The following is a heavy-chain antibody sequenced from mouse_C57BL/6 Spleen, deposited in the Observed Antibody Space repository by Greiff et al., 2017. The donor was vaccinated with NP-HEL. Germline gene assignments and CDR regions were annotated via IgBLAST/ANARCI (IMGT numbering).Heavy chain of an antibody. CDR1: GYTFTSYW. Sequence: QVQLQQPGAELVKPGASVKLSCKASGYTFTSYWMHWVKQRPGQGLEWIGMIHPNSGSTNYNEKFKSKATLTVDKATSTAYMQLSSLTSEDSAVYYCANYYGRSLFGYWDQGTTLTVSS. CDR3: ANYYGRSLFGY. V-gene: IGHV1-64*01. J-gene: IGHJ2*01. D-gene: IGHD1-1*01. CDR2: IHPNSGST.